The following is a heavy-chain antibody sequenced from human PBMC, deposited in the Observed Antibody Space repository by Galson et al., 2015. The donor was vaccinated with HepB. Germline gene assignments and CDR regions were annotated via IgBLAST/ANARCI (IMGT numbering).Heavy chain of an antibody. J-gene: IGHJ4*02. CDR2: ISSSSSYM. V-gene: IGHV3-21*01. Sequence: SLRLSCAASGFTFSSYSMNWVRQAPGKGLEWVSSISSSSSYMYYADSVKGRFTISRDNAKNSLYLQMNSLRAEDTAVYYCASYYYDSSGYVDYWGQGTLVTVSS. CDR1: GFTFSSYS. CDR3: ASYYYDSSGYVDY. D-gene: IGHD3-22*01.